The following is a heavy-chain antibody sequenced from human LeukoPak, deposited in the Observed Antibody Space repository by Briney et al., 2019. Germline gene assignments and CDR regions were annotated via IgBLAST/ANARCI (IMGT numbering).Heavy chain of an antibody. CDR1: GYSISSGYY. Sequence: SETLSLTCTVSGYSISSGYYWGWIRQPPGKGLEWIGSIYHSGSTYYNPSLKSRVTISVDTSKNQFSLKLSSVTAADTAVYYCAGVFAGRPRLDYWGQGTLVTVSS. CDR2: IYHSGST. V-gene: IGHV4-38-2*02. D-gene: IGHD2-21*01. J-gene: IGHJ4*02. CDR3: AGVFAGRPRLDY.